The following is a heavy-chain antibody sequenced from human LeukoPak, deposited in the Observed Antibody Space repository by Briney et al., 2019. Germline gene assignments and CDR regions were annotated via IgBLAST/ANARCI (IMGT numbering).Heavy chain of an antibody. D-gene: IGHD2-15*01. J-gene: IGHJ4*02. V-gene: IGHV3-48*03. Sequence: GGSLRLSCTASGFTFSGYEMNWVRQAPGKGLEWVSYISSSGDIRSYADSVKGRFTISRDNAKNSLYLQMSTLRAEDTGVYYCARAVGSDWGQATLVTVSS. CDR3: ARAVGSD. CDR1: GFTFSGYE. CDR2: ISSSGDIR.